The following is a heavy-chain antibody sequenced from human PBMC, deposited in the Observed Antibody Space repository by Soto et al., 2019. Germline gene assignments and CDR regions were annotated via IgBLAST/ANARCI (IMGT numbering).Heavy chain of an antibody. CDR1: GGSISSDGYY. V-gene: IGHV4-31*03. D-gene: IGHD3-22*01. Sequence: SETLSLTCTVSGGSISSDGYYWSWIRQHPGKGLEWIGYIYYSGSTYYNPSLKSRVTISVDTSKKQFSLKLSSVTAADTAVYYCARGLSDSSGYYRYYFDYWGQGTLVTVSS. CDR2: IYYSGST. J-gene: IGHJ4*02. CDR3: ARGLSDSSGYYRYYFDY.